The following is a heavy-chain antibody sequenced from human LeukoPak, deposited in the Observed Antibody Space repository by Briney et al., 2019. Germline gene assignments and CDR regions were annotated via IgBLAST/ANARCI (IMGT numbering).Heavy chain of an antibody. J-gene: IGHJ4*02. CDR2: INPKSGDT. V-gene: IGHV1-2*02. CDR1: EYTFTDYF. Sequence: ASVKVSCKASEYTFTDYFIHWVRQAPGQGREWMGWINPKSGDTNSAQNFQGRVTMTRDTFINTVYMQLHRLRFDDAAVYYCAGDGPGQKSNFDFWGQGTLVTVSS. CDR3: AGDGPGQKSNFDF.